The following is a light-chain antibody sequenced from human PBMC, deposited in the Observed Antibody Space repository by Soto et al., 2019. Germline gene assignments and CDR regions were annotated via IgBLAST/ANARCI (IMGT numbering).Light chain of an antibody. CDR2: AAS. CDR1: QGIRND. V-gene: IGKV1-17*01. Sequence: DIQTTQSPSSLSASVGDRVTITCRASQGIRNDLSWYQQKPGKAPKRLIYAASSLRSGVPSRFSGSGSGTEFTLTITSLQPEDFATYYCLQHKSYPWTFGHGTKVEIK. J-gene: IGKJ1*01. CDR3: LQHKSYPWT.